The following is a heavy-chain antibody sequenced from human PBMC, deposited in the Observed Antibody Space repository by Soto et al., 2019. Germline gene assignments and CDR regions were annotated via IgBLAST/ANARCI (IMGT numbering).Heavy chain of an antibody. CDR1: GFTFSSYS. CDR2: ISTVSSTI. Sequence: PGGSLRLSCAASGFTFSSYSMNWVRQAPGKGLEWVSYISTVSSTIYYADSVKGRFTISRDNANNSLYLQMNSLRDDDTAVYYCARGNGWLRFDYWGQGTRVTVS. J-gene: IGHJ4*02. CDR3: ARGNGWLRFDY. D-gene: IGHD5-12*01. V-gene: IGHV3-48*02.